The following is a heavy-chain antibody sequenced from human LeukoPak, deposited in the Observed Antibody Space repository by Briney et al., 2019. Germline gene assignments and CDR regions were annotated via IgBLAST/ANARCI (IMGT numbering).Heavy chain of an antibody. CDR1: GYTFIAYY. V-gene: IGHV1-2*02. CDR3: ARPQREIRYFDWSDAFDI. D-gene: IGHD3-9*01. CDR2: INPNSGGT. Sequence: ASVKVSCKASGYTFIAYYMHWVRQARGQGLEWMGWINPNSGGTKYAEKFQGRVTLTRDKSISTAYMELNSLRSDDTAVYYCARPQREIRYFDWSDAFDIWGQGTMVTVSS. J-gene: IGHJ3*02.